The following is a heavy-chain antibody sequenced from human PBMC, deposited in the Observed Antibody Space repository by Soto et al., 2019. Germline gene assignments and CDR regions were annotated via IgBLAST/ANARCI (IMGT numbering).Heavy chain of an antibody. V-gene: IGHV3-48*02. J-gene: IGHJ4*02. D-gene: IGHD2-8*01. Sequence: EVQLVESGGGLVQPGGSLRLSCEASGFTFSTYSMNWVRQAPGKGLEWISYIRSSSSIIYYADSVKGRFTISRDNATNSLYLQMNSLRDEDTAVYYCAGDRQYAFDYWGQGALVTVCS. CDR2: IRSSSSII. CDR1: GFTFSTYS. CDR3: AGDRQYAFDY.